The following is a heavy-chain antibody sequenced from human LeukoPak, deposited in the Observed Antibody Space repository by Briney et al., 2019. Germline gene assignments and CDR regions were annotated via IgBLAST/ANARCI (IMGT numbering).Heavy chain of an antibody. CDR1: GFTFSGFW. J-gene: IGHJ4*02. CDR3: AKKYSSSSPTFDY. D-gene: IGHD6-6*01. CDR2: ISFDGSDA. V-gene: IGHV3-74*01. Sequence: GGSLRLSCAASGFTFSGFWMHWVRQAPGKGLVWVSCISFDGSDATYADSVKGRFTISRDNSKNTLYLQMNSLRAEDTAVYYCAKKYSSSSPTFDYWGQGTLVTVSS.